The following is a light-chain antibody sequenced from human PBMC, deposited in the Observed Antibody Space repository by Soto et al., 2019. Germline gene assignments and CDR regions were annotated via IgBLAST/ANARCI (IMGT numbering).Light chain of an antibody. V-gene: IGKV1-5*01. CDR1: QSISNW. Sequence: IQMTQSPSTLSASVGDRVTITCQTSQSISNWLAWYQQKPGKAPKLLISGASSLESGVPSRFSGSGSGTEFTLTISSLQPDDFATYYCQQYDSYSYTLGQGTRLEIK. CDR2: GAS. CDR3: QQYDSYSYT. J-gene: IGKJ5*01.